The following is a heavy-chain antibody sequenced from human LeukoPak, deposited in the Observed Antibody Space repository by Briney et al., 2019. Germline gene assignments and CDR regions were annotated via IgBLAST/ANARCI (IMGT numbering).Heavy chain of an antibody. Sequence: PSETLSLTCTVSGGSISSYYWNWIRQSPSRGLEWLGRTYYRSKWYNDYAVSVKSRITINPDTSKNQFSLQLNSVTPEDTAVYYCASGAKLGRGYYFDYWGQGTLVTVSS. CDR3: ASGAKLGRGYYFDY. J-gene: IGHJ4*02. CDR2: TYYRSKWYN. D-gene: IGHD7-27*01. CDR1: GGSISSYY. V-gene: IGHV6-1*01.